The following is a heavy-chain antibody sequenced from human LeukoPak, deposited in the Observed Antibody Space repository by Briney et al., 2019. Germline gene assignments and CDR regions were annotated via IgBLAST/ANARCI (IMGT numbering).Heavy chain of an antibody. CDR1: GGSISSYY. V-gene: IGHV4-4*07. D-gene: IGHD5-24*01. J-gene: IGHJ5*02. Sequence: PSETLSLTCTVSGGSISSYYWSWIWQPAGKGLEWIGRIYTSGSTNYNPSLKSRVTMSVDTSKNQFSLKLSSVTAADTAVYYCAGVPTIGLWVRFDPWGQGTLVTVSS. CDR2: IYTSGST. CDR3: AGVPTIGLWVRFDP.